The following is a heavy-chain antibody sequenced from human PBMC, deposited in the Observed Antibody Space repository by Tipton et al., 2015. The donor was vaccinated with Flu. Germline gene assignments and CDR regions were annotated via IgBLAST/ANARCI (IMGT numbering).Heavy chain of an antibody. CDR1: GFTFSTYF. CDR3: ARNAFDF. Sequence: SLRLSCAASGFTFSTYFMSWVRQAPGKGLEWVANIEKDGSEKHYVDSVKGRFTVSRDNAKSSLYLQMNSLRAEDTAMYYCARNAFDFWGQGTMVTVPS. CDR2: IEKDGSEK. J-gene: IGHJ3*01. V-gene: IGHV3-7*01.